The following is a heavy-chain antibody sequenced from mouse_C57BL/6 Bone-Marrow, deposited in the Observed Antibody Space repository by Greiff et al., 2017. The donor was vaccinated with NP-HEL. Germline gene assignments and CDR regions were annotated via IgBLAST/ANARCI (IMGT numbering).Heavy chain of an antibody. D-gene: IGHD2-5*01. V-gene: IGHV14-4*01. J-gene: IGHJ3*01. CDR3: TVSYSNDWFGY. CDR2: IDPENGDT. Sequence: VQLQQSGAELVRPGASVKLSCTASGFNIKDDYMHWVKQRPEQGLEWIGWIDPENGDTEYASKFQGKATITADTSSNTAYLQLSSLTSEDTAVYYWTVSYSNDWFGYWGQGTRGTVSA. CDR1: GFNIKDDY.